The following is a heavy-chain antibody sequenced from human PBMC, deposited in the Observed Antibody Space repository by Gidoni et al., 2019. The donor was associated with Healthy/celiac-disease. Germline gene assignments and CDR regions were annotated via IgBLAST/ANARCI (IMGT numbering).Heavy chain of an antibody. CDR1: GFTFSSYA. CDR2: ISGSGGST. V-gene: IGHV3-23*01. CDR3: ARHGSWYNWFDP. Sequence: EVQLLESGGGLVQPGGSLRLSCAASGFTFSSYAMSWVRQAPGKGLEWVSAISGSGGSTYYADSVKGRFTISRDNSKNTLYLQMNSLRAEDTAVYYCARHGSWYNWFDPWGQGTLVTVSS. D-gene: IGHD6-13*01. J-gene: IGHJ5*02.